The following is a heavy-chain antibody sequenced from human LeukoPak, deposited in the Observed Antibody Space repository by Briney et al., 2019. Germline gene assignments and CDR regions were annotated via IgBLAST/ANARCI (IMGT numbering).Heavy chain of an antibody. V-gene: IGHV1-2*02. CDR3: ARGAPTFGDWGPVWY. CDR1: GYTFIGYY. Sequence: GASVKVSCKASGYTFIGYYLHWVRQAPGQGLEWMGWIKPNSDDTNVAQKFQGRVTMTRDTSISTAYMELSRLRSDDTAVYYCARGAPTFGDWGPVWYWGQGTLVTVSS. D-gene: IGHD2-21*02. CDR2: IKPNSDDT. J-gene: IGHJ4*02.